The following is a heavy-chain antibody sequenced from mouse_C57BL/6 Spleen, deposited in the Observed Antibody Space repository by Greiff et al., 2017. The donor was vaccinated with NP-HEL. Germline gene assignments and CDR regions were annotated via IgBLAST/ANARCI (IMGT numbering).Heavy chain of an antibody. Sequence: QVQLKESGPELVKPGASVKISCKASGYAFSSSWMNWVKQRPGKGLEWIGRIYPGDGDTNYNGKFKGKATLTADKSSSTAYMQLSSLTSEDSAVYFCASEDGNYPFAYWGQGTLVTVSA. V-gene: IGHV1-82*01. D-gene: IGHD2-1*01. CDR3: ASEDGNYPFAY. J-gene: IGHJ3*01. CDR2: IYPGDGDT. CDR1: GYAFSSSW.